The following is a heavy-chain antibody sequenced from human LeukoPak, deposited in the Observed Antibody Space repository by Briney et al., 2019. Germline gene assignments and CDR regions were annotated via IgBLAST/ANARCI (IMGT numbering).Heavy chain of an antibody. CDR3: AGYYYDSSRGFDL. J-gene: IGHJ5*02. V-gene: IGHV3-20*04. CDR1: GFKFDDYG. D-gene: IGHD3-22*01. CDR2: INWNGAWT. Sequence: GGSLRLSCAASGFKFDDYGMSWVRQAPGKGLEWVCDINWNGAWTGYADSVKGRFTISRDNAKNSLYLQMNSLRAEDTALYYCAGYYYDSSRGFDLWGQGALVTVSA.